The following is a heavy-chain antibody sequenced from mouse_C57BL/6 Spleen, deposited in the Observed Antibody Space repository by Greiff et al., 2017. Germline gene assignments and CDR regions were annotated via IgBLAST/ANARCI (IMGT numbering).Heavy chain of an antibody. CDR3: AKGYPNYAMDY. J-gene: IGHJ4*01. CDR1: GFSLTSYG. V-gene: IGHV2-5*01. CDR2: IWRGGST. D-gene: IGHD2-14*01. Sequence: VMLVESGPGLVQPSQSLSITCTVSGFSLTSYGVPWVRQSPGKGLEWLGVIWRGGSTDYNAAFMSRLSITKDNSKSQVFFKMNSLQADDTAIYYCAKGYPNYAMDYWGQGTSVTVSS.